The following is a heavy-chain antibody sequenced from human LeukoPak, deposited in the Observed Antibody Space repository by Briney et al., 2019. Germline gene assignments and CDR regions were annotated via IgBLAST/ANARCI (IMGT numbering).Heavy chain of an antibody. Sequence: GGSLRLSCAASGFTFSSYGMHWVRQAPGKGLEWVAVISYDGRNKYYADSVKGRFTISRDNFKNTLYLQMNSLRAEDTAVYYCAKDPRAEWLREYFDYWGQGTLVTVSS. CDR2: ISYDGRNK. J-gene: IGHJ4*02. CDR3: AKDPRAEWLREYFDY. CDR1: GFTFSSYG. D-gene: IGHD5-12*01. V-gene: IGHV3-30*18.